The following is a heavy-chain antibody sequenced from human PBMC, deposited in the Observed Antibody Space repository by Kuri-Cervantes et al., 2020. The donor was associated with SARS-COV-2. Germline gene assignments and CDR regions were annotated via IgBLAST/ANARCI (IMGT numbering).Heavy chain of an antibody. CDR1: GFSLSRYT. V-gene: IGHV3-21*01. CDR3: ARVAGEGPIYYYYMDV. J-gene: IGHJ6*03. CDR2: ISGSGSYI. D-gene: IGHD2-21*01. Sequence: GGSLRCSCTASGFSLSRYTMNWVRQAPGKALEWVSSISGSGSYIYYADSVKGRFTISKESGENSLYLHMNSLRGDDTAVYYCARVAGEGPIYYYYMDVWGKGTTVPSP.